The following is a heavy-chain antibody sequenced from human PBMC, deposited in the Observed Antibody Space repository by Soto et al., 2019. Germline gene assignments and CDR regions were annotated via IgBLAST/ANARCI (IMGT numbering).Heavy chain of an antibody. V-gene: IGHV3-53*01. D-gene: IGHD4-17*01. J-gene: IGHJ4*02. CDR2: IYGDGRT. Sequence: PGGALRLSCAASGFAVNANYMTWVRQAPGKGLEWVSVIYGDGRTYYADSLKGRFTISRDNSKNTLYLQMNSRRAEDTAVYYCARDYGGYLDYWGQGTLGTVSS. CDR1: GFAVNANY. CDR3: ARDYGGYLDY.